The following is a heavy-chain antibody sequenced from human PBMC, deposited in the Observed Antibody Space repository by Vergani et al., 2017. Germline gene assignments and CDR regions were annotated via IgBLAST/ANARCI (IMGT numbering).Heavy chain of an antibody. D-gene: IGHD5-18*01. V-gene: IGHV1-2*02. Sequence: QVQLVQSGAEVKKPGASVKVSCEASGDTFTGYYMYWVRQAPGQGLEWMGWINPNSGGTNYAQKFQGRVTMTRDMSIRTAYMELSRLRSDDTAVYYCARDRGGGYSYMDVWGQGTTVTVSS. CDR1: GDTFTGYY. J-gene: IGHJ6*02. CDR2: INPNSGGT. CDR3: ARDRGGGYSYMDV.